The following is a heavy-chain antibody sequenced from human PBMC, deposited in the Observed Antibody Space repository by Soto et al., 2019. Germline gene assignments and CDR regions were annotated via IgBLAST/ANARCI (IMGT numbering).Heavy chain of an antibody. J-gene: IGHJ6*02. Sequence: PGGSLRLSCAASGFTVSNYWMNWVRQAPGKGPVWVSHIKNDGTTSYADSVEGRFTVSRDDAKNSFYLQMNSLRADDTAVYYCAKDRGEEGLKFLEWFGGMDVWGHGTTVTVSS. CDR3: AKDRGEEGLKFLEWFGGMDV. D-gene: IGHD3-3*01. CDR2: IKNDGTT. CDR1: GFTVSNYW. V-gene: IGHV3-74*01.